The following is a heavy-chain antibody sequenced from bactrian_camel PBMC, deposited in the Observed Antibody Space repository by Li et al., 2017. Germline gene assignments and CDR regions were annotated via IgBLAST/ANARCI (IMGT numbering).Heavy chain of an antibody. CDR2: MDSAGRDI. Sequence: VQLVESEGGLVQPGESLRLSCAASGFFFSDYAMSWVRQTPGKGLEWVSGMDSAGRDIQYADYVKGRFTISRDNGKNTLYLQLNSLKTEDTAIYYCGAGVPGFWFGYWGQGTQVTVS. V-gene: IGHV3S31*01. CDR3: GAGVPGFWFGY. CDR1: GFFFSDYA. J-gene: IGHJ6*01. D-gene: IGHD5*01.